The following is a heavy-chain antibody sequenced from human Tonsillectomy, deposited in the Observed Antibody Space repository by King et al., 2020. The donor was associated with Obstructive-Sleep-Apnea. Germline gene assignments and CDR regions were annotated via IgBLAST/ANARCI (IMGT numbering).Heavy chain of an antibody. D-gene: IGHD4-23*01. CDR2: IYYSGDT. CDR3: ARFDGGNSLYFDY. Sequence: QLTESGPGLVKPSETLSLTCSVSGDSISSLYWSWIRQPPGEGLEWIGYIYYSGDTYYSPSLKSRVTISVDTSKNQFSLKLNSVTAADTAVYYCARFDGGNSLYFDYWGQGTLVTVSS. CDR1: GDSISSLY. J-gene: IGHJ4*02. V-gene: IGHV4-59*11.